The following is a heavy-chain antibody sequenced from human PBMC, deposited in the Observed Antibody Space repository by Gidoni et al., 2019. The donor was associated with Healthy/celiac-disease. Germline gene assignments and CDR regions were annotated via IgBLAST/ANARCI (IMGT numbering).Heavy chain of an antibody. V-gene: IGHV3-30*18. CDR3: AKEWPRDAFDI. Sequence: QVQLVESGGGVVQPGRSLRLSCAASGFTFSSYGMHWVRQAPGKGLEWVAVISYDGSNKYYADSVKGRFTISRDNSKNTLYLQMNSLGAEDTAVYYCAKEWPRDAFDIWGQGTMVTVSS. CDR2: ISYDGSNK. CDR1: GFTFSSYG. D-gene: IGHD5-12*01. J-gene: IGHJ3*02.